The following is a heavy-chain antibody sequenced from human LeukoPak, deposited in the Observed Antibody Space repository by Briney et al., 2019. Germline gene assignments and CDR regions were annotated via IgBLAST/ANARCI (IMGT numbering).Heavy chain of an antibody. D-gene: IGHD4-17*01. V-gene: IGHV4-59*12. J-gene: IGHJ6*03. Sequence: SETLSLTCTVSGGSISSYYWSWIRQPPGRGLEWIGYIDDSGTTNYNPSLESRVTISVDMSKNQFSLKLSSVTAADTAVYYCASQSLDGDYRYYYYYMDVWGKGTTVTISS. CDR1: GGSISSYY. CDR2: IDDSGTT. CDR3: ASQSLDGDYRYYYYYMDV.